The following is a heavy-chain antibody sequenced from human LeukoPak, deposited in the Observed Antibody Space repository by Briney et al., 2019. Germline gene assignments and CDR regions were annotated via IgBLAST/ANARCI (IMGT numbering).Heavy chain of an antibody. Sequence: SETLSLTCAVYGASFNIYYWSWIRQPPGKGLEWIGEINHRGGTNYNSSLKSRVTISVDTSKNQFSLNLSSVTAADTAIYYCARGGLYCGDDCYIDSRGQGTLVTVSS. D-gene: IGHD2-21*01. V-gene: IGHV4-34*01. CDR1: GASFNIYY. CDR3: ARGGLYCGDDCYIDS. CDR2: INHRGGT. J-gene: IGHJ4*02.